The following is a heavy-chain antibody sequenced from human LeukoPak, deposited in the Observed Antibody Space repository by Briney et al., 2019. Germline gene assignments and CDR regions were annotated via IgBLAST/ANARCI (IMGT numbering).Heavy chain of an antibody. CDR3: ARTLWFGEYFDY. CDR2: IKQDGSEK. V-gene: IGHV3-7*01. CDR1: GFAFSNYG. D-gene: IGHD3-10*01. Sequence: TGGSLRLSCAASGFAFSNYGMNWVRQAPGKGLEWVANIKQDGSEKYYVDSVKGRFTISRDNAKNSLYLQMNSLRAEDTAVYYCARTLWFGEYFDYWGQGTLVTVSS. J-gene: IGHJ4*02.